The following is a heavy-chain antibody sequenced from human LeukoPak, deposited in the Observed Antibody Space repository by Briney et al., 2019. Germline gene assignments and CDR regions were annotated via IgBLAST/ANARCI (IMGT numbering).Heavy chain of an antibody. CDR3: ARSPITMVRGLFRGQRKNNGDYMDV. D-gene: IGHD3-10*01. J-gene: IGHJ6*03. CDR2: ISGSGGST. CDR1: GFTFSSYG. V-gene: IGHV3-23*01. Sequence: PGGTLRLSCAASGFTFSSYGMSWVRQAPGKGLEWVSAISGSGGSTYYADSVKGRFTISRDNSKNTLYLQMNSLRAEDTAVYYCARSPITMVRGLFRGQRKNNGDYMDVWGKGTTVTISS.